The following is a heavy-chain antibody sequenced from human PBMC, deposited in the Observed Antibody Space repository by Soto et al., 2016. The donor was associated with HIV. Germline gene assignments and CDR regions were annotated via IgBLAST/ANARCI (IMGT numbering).Heavy chain of an antibody. V-gene: IGHV3-33*01. J-gene: IGHJ6*04. D-gene: IGHD1-1*01. CDR1: GFTFSSYG. CDR3: ARDLDRHYYGSDV. CDR2: IWYDGSNK. Sequence: VQLVESGGGVVQPGRSLRLSCAASGFTFSSYGMHWVRQAPGKGLEWVAVIWYDGSNKYYADSVKGRFTISRDNSKNTLYLQMNSLRAEDTAVYYCARDLDRHYYGSDVWGQRDHGHRLL.